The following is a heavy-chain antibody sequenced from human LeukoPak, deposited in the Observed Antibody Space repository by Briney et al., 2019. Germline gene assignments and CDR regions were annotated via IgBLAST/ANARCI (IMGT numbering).Heavy chain of an antibody. D-gene: IGHD3-10*01. Sequence: PSETLSLTCTVSGGSISTYSWTWIRQPPGKGLEWIGYIHYRGSTNYNPSLKSRVTISVDTSKNQFSLKLTSVTAADTAVYYCARADITTVRGVIRDNWFDPWGQGTLVTVPS. CDR1: GGSISTYS. V-gene: IGHV4-59*08. CDR2: IHYRGST. CDR3: ARADITTVRGVIRDNWFDP. J-gene: IGHJ5*02.